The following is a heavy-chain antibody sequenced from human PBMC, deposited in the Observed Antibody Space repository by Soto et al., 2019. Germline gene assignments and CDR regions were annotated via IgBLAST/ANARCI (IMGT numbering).Heavy chain of an antibody. CDR1: GGSVSSGSYY. CDR3: ARYGRGDTAMVTAFDI. J-gene: IGHJ3*02. V-gene: IGHV4-61*01. CDR2: IYYSGST. Sequence: SETLSLTCTVSGGSVSSGSYYWSWIRQPPGKGLEWIGYIYYSGSTNYNPSLKSRVTISVDTSKNQFSLKLSSVTAADTVVYYCARYGRGDTAMVTAFDIWGQGTMVTVSS. D-gene: IGHD5-18*01.